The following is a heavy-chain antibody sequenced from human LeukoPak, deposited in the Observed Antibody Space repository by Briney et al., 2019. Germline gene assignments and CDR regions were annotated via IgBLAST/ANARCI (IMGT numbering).Heavy chain of an antibody. CDR2: IYPGDSDT. V-gene: IGHV5-51*01. CDR1: GYXFTSYW. D-gene: IGHD6-13*01. CDR3: ARLSAGFPYGMDV. Sequence: GESLKISCNGSGYXFTSYWIGWVRQMPGKGLEWMGIIYPGDSDTRYSPSFQGQVTISADKSISTAYLQWSSLKASDTAMYYCARLSAGFPYGMDVWGQGTTVTVSS. J-gene: IGHJ6*02.